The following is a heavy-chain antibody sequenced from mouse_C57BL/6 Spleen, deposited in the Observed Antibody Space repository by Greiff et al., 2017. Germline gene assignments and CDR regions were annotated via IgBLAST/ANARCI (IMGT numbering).Heavy chain of an antibody. D-gene: IGHD1-1*01. CDR3: ARGAPAYYGSSYRYFDV. V-gene: IGHV1-64*01. J-gene: IGHJ1*03. Sequence: VQLQQPGAELVKPGASVKLSCKASGYTFTSYWMHWVKQRPGQGLEWIGMIHPNSGSTNYNEKFKSKATLTVDKSSSTAYMQLSSLTSEDSAVYYCARGAPAYYGSSYRYFDVWGTGTTVTVSS. CDR2: IHPNSGST. CDR1: GYTFTSYW.